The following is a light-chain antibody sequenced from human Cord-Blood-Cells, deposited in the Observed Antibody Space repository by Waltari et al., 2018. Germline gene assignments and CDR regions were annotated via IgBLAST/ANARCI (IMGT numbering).Light chain of an antibody. CDR1: QSISSY. Sequence: DRVTITCRASQSISSYLNWYQQKPGNAPKPLIYAASSLQSGVPSRFSGSGSGTDFTLTISSLQPEDFATYYCQQSYSTPRTFGQGTKVEIK. J-gene: IGKJ1*01. CDR3: QQSYSTPRT. CDR2: AAS. V-gene: IGKV1-39*01.